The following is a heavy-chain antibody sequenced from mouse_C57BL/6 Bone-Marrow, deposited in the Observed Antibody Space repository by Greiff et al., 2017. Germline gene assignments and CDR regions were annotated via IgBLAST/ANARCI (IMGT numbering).Heavy chain of an antibody. J-gene: IGHJ2*01. V-gene: IGHV10-3*01. CDR2: IRSKSSNYAT. Sequence: EVMLVESGGGLVQPKGSLKLSCAASGFTFNTYAMHWVRQAPGKGLEWVARIRSKSSNYATYYADSVKDRFTISRDDSQSMLYLQMNNLKTEDTAMYYCVREGGGIYYGSSHGYFDYWGQGTTLTVSS. CDR3: VREGGGIYYGSSHGYFDY. CDR1: GFTFNTYA. D-gene: IGHD1-1*01.